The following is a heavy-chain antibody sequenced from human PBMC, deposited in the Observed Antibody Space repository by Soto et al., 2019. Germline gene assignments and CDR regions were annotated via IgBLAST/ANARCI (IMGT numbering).Heavy chain of an antibody. CDR1: GGSFSGYY. D-gene: IGHD6-13*01. V-gene: IGHV4-34*01. CDR2: INHSGST. Sequence: SETLSLTCAVYGGSFSGYYWSWIRQPPGKGLEWIGEINHSGSTNYNPSLKSRVTISVDTSKNQFSLKLSSVTAADTAVYYCARSDAQQLAPFDYWGQGTLVTVSS. CDR3: ARSDAQQLAPFDY. J-gene: IGHJ4*02.